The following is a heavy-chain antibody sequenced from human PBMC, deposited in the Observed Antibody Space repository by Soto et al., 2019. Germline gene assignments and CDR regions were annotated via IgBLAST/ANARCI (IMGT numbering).Heavy chain of an antibody. CDR1: GFVFKDSS. J-gene: IGHJ4*02. V-gene: IGHV3-73*01. Sequence: EVLLVESGGGLVQPGGSLKLSCEAPGFVFKDSSINWVRRPSGKGLEWVGRIRDRAYNYATAYAASVKGRFTISRDDSNNKAYLQMDSLKTEDTAIYYCTRLISAAQDYWGQGTLVTVSS. D-gene: IGHD3-10*01. CDR2: IRDRAYNYAT. CDR3: TRLISAAQDY.